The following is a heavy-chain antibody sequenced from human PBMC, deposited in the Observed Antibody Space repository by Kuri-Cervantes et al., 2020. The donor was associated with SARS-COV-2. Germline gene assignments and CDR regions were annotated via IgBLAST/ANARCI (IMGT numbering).Heavy chain of an antibody. CDR3: AHSPPPPRKIITMVWGVINYFDY. Sequence: SGPTLVKPPQTLTLTCTFSGFSLSTSGVGVGWIRQPPGKALEWLALIYWNDDKRYSPSLKSRLTITKDTSRNQVVLTMTNMDPVDTATYYCAHSPPPPRKIITMVWGVINYFDYWGQGTLVTVSS. CDR1: GFSLSTSGVG. CDR2: IYWNDDK. D-gene: IGHD3-10*01. V-gene: IGHV2-5*01. J-gene: IGHJ4*02.